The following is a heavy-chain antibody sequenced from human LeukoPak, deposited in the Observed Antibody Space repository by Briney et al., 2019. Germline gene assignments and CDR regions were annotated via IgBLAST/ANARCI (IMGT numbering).Heavy chain of an antibody. D-gene: IGHD6-19*01. Sequence: GGSLRLSSAASGFTFSSYAMSWVRQAPGKGLEWVSAITGTGGSTYYVASVKGRFTVSRDNSRNTLYLQMSSLRAEDSAMYYCAKVRDTRDWYKDAFDVWGQGTRVTVSS. J-gene: IGHJ3*01. CDR2: ITGTGGST. CDR3: AKVRDTRDWYKDAFDV. V-gene: IGHV3-23*01. CDR1: GFTFSSYA.